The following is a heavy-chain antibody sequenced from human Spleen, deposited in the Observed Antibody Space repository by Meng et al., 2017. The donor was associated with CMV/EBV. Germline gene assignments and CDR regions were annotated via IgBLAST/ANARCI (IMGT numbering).Heavy chain of an antibody. D-gene: IGHD2-21*01. CDR3: ARGLAIGIPYYYGMDV. CDR1: GFTFSSYD. V-gene: IGHV3-13*03. CDR2: IGTAGDT. Sequence: GGSLRLSCAACGFTFSSYDMHWVRQATGKGLEWVSAIGTAGDTYYPGSVKGQFTISRENAKDSLYLQMNSLRAGDTAMYFCARGLAIGIPYYYGMDVWGQGTTVTVSS. J-gene: IGHJ6*02.